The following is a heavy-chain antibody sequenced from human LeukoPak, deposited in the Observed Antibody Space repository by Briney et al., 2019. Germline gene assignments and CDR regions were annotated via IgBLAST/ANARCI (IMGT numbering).Heavy chain of an antibody. J-gene: IGHJ4*02. CDR1: GFTFSSYG. CDR3: ARDFGYSPDY. D-gene: IGHD3-22*01. V-gene: IGHV3-33*01. CDR2: IWYDGSNK. Sequence: GGSLRLSCAASGFTFSSYGMHWVRQAPGKGLEWVAVIWYDGSNKYYADSVKGRFTISRDNAKNTLYLQMNSLRAVDTAVYYCARDFGYSPDYWGQGTLVTVSS.